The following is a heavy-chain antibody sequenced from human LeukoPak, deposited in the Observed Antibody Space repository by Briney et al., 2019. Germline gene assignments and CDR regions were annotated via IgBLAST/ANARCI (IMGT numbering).Heavy chain of an antibody. CDR3: ARYSDHGLDV. CDR1: GASINNYY. Sequence: SETLSLTCSVSGASINNYYWNWIRQPPGKGLGWIAYVYYTGSTNHNPSLKSRLTLSLDTSKNQLSLRLSSVTAADTAVYYCARYSDHGLDVWGQGATVTVSS. J-gene: IGHJ6*02. V-gene: IGHV4-59*12. CDR2: VYYTGST.